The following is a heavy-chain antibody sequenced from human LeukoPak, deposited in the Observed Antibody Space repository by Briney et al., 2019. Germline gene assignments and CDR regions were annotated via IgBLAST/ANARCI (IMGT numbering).Heavy chain of an antibody. D-gene: IGHD3-10*01. V-gene: IGHV4-34*01. CDR2: INHSGSP. J-gene: IGHJ5*02. CDR1: GGSFSGYY. Sequence: SDTLYLTCAVYGGSFSGYYWSWIRQPPGKGLEWIGEINHSGSPNYNPSLKSRVTISVDTSKNHFSQKLSSVTAADKTVYYCVGGVAVLLWFGEPYPIHNWFGPWGQGTLVTASS. CDR3: VGGVAVLLWFGEPYPIHNWFGP.